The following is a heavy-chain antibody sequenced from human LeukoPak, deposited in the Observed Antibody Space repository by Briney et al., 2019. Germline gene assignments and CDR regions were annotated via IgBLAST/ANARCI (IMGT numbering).Heavy chain of an antibody. V-gene: IGHV3-21*01. CDR1: GFIFSSYS. J-gene: IGHJ4*02. D-gene: IGHD6-19*01. CDR3: ARVSVAGLYFDY. Sequence: GGSLRLSCAASGFIFSSYSMNWVRQAPGKGLEWVSSISSDSNYIYYADSVKGRFTISRDNAKNSLYLQMNSLRAEDTAVYYCARVSVAGLYFDYWGQGTLVTVSS. CDR2: ISSDSNYI.